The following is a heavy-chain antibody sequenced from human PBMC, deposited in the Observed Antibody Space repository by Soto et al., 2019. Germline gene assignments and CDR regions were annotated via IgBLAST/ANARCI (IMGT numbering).Heavy chain of an antibody. J-gene: IGHJ4*02. Sequence: ASVKVSCKASGYTFTSYGISWVRQAPGQGLEWMGWISAYNGNTNYAQKLQGRVTMTTDTSTSTAYMELRSLRSDDTAVYYCARIRFYIAAAGNFGRGWTSDYWGQGTLVTVSS. D-gene: IGHD6-13*01. CDR3: ARIRFYIAAAGNFGRGWTSDY. CDR2: ISAYNGNT. V-gene: IGHV1-18*01. CDR1: GYTFTSYG.